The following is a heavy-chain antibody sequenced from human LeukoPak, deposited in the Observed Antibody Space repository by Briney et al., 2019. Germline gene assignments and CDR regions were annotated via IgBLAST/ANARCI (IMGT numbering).Heavy chain of an antibody. J-gene: IGHJ4*02. CDR2: IGGRGGDT. CDR3: AKNPVGYCSGGSCYVDY. D-gene: IGHD2-15*01. CDR1: GFTFGSYA. V-gene: IGHV3-23*01. Sequence: GGSLRLSCAASGFTFGSYAMTWVRQAPGKGLEWVSAIGGRGGDTYYADSVRGRFTISRDNSKNTLYLQMNSLRAEDTAVYYCAKNPVGYCSGGSCYVDYWGQGTLVTVSS.